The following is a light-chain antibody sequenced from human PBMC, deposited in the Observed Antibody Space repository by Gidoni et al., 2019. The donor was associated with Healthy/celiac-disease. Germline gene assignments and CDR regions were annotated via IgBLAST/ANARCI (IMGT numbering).Light chain of an antibody. Sequence: SYELTQPPSVSVSPGQTARITCSGDALPKQYAYWYQQKPGQAPVPVIYKDSERPSGIPERFSGSSSGTTVTLTISGVQAEDEADYYCQSADSSGTYNWVFGGGTKLTVL. V-gene: IGLV3-25*03. J-gene: IGLJ3*02. CDR2: KDS. CDR3: QSADSSGTYNWV. CDR1: ALPKQY.